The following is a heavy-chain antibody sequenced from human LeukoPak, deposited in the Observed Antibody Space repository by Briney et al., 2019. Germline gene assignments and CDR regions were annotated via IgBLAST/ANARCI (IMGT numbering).Heavy chain of an antibody. CDR2: ISSSSSTI. CDR1: GFTFSSYS. D-gene: IGHD3-9*01. CDR3: ARDHNVKLRYFDH. J-gene: IGHJ4*02. Sequence: GGSLRLSCAASGFTFSSYSMNWVRQAPGKGLEWVSYISSSSSTIYYADSVKGRFTISRDNAKNSLYLQMNSLRAEDTAVYYCARDHNVKLRYFDHWGQGTLVTVSS. V-gene: IGHV3-48*01.